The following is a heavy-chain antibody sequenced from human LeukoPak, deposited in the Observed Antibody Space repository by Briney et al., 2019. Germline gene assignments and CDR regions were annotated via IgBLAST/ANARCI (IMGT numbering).Heavy chain of an antibody. CDR3: ARGGRGSAAVVAPRSFDI. J-gene: IGHJ3*02. Sequence: GTLSLTCAVSGGSISSSNWWSWVRQAPGKGLEWVSVTYTGGNSYYADSVKGRFIISRDISKNTLYLQMNSLRAEDSALYYCARGGRGSAAVVAPRSFDIWGQGTMVTVSS. CDR1: GGSISSSNW. D-gene: IGHD3-22*01. V-gene: IGHV3-53*01. CDR2: TYTGGNS.